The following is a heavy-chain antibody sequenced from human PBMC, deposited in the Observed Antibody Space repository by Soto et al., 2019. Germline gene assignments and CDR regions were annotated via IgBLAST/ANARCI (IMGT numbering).Heavy chain of an antibody. V-gene: IGHV4-39*01. D-gene: IGHD3-10*01. CDR2: IYYSGST. CDR3: GKGFYGSGGPDV. CDR1: GGSIVSSSYC. J-gene: IGHJ4*02. Sequence: SETLSLTCPVSGGSIVSSSYCCVWIRQPPGKGLEWIGSIYYSGSTYYNPSLKSRVTISVDTSKNLFSMNLSAVTAADTAIYYCGKGFYGSGGPDVWGPGTLVTVSS.